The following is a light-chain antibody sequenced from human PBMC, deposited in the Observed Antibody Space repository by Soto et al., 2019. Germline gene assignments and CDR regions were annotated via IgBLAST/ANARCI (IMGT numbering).Light chain of an antibody. CDR2: AAS. V-gene: IGKV1-39*01. J-gene: IGKJ2*01. CDR1: QSISNH. CDR3: QQYDTYSMYT. Sequence: DIQMTQSPSSLSASVEDRVIITCRASQSISNHLNWYQQKPGKAPKLLIFAASSLQSGVPSRFSGSGSGTDFTLTISSLQPEDFATYYCQQYDTYSMYTFGPGTKVDIK.